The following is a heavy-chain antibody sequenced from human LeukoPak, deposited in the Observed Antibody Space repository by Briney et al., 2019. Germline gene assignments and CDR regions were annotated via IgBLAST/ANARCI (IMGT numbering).Heavy chain of an antibody. J-gene: IGHJ4*02. D-gene: IGHD3-22*01. Sequence: SETLSLTCTVSGASVSRYYWSWIRQPPGKGLEWIGYVYYSGTTNYSPSLKSRVTISVDTSKNQFSLKLSSVTAADTAVYYCARQGDYYDSSGYYFFDYWGQGTLVTVSS. CDR1: GASVSRYY. CDR3: ARQGDYYDSSGYYFFDY. V-gene: IGHV4-59*08. CDR2: VYYSGTT.